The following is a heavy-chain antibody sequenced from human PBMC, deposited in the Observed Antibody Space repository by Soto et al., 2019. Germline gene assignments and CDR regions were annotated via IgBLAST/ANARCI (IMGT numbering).Heavy chain of an antibody. CDR3: ARVGDTAMVENYFDY. CDR1: GGSISSGGYS. V-gene: IGHV4-30-2*01. Sequence: QLQLQESGPGLVKPSQTLSLTCAVSGGSISSGGYSWSWIRQPPGKGLEWIGYIYHSGSTYYNPSLKSRVTISVDRSKNQFSLKLSSVTAADTAVYYCARVGDTAMVENYFDYWGQGTLVTVSS. J-gene: IGHJ4*02. D-gene: IGHD5-18*01. CDR2: IYHSGST.